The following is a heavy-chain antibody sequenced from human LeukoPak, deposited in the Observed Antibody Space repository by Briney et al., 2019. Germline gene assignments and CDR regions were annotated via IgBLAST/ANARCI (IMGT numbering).Heavy chain of an antibody. CDR1: GFTFSSYG. CDR2: ISYDGSNK. Sequence: GRSLRLSCAASGFTFSSYGMHWVRQAPGKGLEWVAVISYDGSNKYYADSVKGRFTVSRDNSKSTLYLQMNSLRAEDTAVYYCAKWGRYCSSTSCYEDYGEDFDYWGQGTLVTVSS. CDR3: AKWGRYCSSTSCYEDYGEDFDY. V-gene: IGHV3-30*18. J-gene: IGHJ4*02. D-gene: IGHD2-2*01.